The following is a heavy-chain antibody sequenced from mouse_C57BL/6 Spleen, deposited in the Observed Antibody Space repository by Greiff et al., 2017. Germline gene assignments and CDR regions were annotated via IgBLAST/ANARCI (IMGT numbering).Heavy chain of an antibody. CDR1: GYTFTSYW. CDR3: ARGNYDLYYAMDY. CDR2: IDPSDSYT. V-gene: IGHV1-69*01. Sequence: VQLQQPGAELVMPGASVKLSCKASGYTFTSYWMHWVKQRPGQGLEWIGEIDPSDSYTNYNQKFKGKSTLTVDKSSSTAYMQLSSLTSEDSAVYYCARGNYDLYYAMDYWGQGTSVTVSS. J-gene: IGHJ4*01. D-gene: IGHD2-4*01.